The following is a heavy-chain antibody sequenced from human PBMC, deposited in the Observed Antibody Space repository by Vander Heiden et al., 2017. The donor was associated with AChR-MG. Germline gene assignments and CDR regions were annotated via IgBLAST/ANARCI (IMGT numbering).Heavy chain of an antibody. V-gene: IGHV1-69*06. CDR2: IIPIFGTA. J-gene: IGHJ5*02. CDR1: GGPFSSYA. D-gene: IGHD3-3*01. CDR3: ARNDFWSGYWFP. Sequence: QVQLVQSGAEVKKPGSSVQVSCKASGGPFSSYAISWVRQAPGQGLEWMGGIIPIFGTANYAQKFQGRVTITADKSTSTAYMELSSLRSEDTAVYYCARNDFWSGYWFPWGQGTLVTVSS.